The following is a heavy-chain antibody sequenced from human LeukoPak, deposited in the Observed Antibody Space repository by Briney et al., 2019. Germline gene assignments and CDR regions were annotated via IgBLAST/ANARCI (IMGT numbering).Heavy chain of an antibody. D-gene: IGHD3-16*01. CDR3: ARDRAGSYSYTLDV. V-gene: IGHV3-53*01. Sequence: GGSLRLSCAASGFTVSTNYMSWVRQAPGKGLEWVSVIYSDGTTTYADSVKGRFTISRDISKNTLYFQMNSLRAEDTAVYYCARDRAGSYSYTLDVWGQGTMVTVSS. CDR2: IYSDGTT. J-gene: IGHJ3*01. CDR1: GFTVSTNY.